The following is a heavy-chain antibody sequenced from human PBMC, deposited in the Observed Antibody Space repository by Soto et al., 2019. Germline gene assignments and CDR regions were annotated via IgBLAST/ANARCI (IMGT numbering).Heavy chain of an antibody. CDR1: GGPITNYY. CDR2: INYAGYS. V-gene: IGHV4-59*08. CDR3: ARHGFGPLHGRVDV. J-gene: IGHJ6*02. D-gene: IGHD3-10*01. Sequence: QVQLQESGPGLVKPSETLSLTCTVSGGPITNYYCSWFRQPPGKGLEWIGYINYAGYSAYNLSLKGRVTLSMDASKTQFSLMLESVTATDTAVYYCARHGFGPLHGRVDVWGPGTTVIVSS.